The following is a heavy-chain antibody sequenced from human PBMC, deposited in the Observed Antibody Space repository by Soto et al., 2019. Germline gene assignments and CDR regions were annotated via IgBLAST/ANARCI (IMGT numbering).Heavy chain of an antibody. J-gene: IGHJ4*02. Sequence: PGGSLRLSGAASGFTFSSYALHWVRQAPGKGLEWVAVISYDGSNKYYADSVKGRFTISRDNSKNTLYLQMNSLRAEDTAVYYCARDRVLLWFGELSSFDYWGQGTLVTVSS. CDR3: ARDRVLLWFGELSSFDY. V-gene: IGHV3-30-3*01. CDR1: GFTFSSYA. D-gene: IGHD3-10*01. CDR2: ISYDGSNK.